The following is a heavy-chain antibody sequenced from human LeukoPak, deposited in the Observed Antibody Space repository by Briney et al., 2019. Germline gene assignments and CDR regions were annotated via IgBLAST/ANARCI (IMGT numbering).Heavy chain of an antibody. CDR3: ARDKVPGDY. J-gene: IGHJ4*02. CDR2: IHYSGST. Sequence: SETLSLTCTVSGGSVSSGDYYWSWIRQPPGKGLEWIGYIHYSGSTDYNPSLKSRVTISVDTSKNQFSLNLRSVTAADTAVYYCARDKVPGDYWGQGTLVTVSS. V-gene: IGHV4-61*08. CDR1: GGSVSSGDYY.